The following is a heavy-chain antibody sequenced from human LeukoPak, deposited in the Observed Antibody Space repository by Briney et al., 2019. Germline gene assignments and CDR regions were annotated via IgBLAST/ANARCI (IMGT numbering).Heavy chain of an antibody. CDR3: AGIAAAGRGLAY. Sequence: GASVKVSCKASGGTFSSYAISWVRQAPGQGLEWMGRIIPILGIANYAQKFQGRVTITADKSTSTAYMELSSLRSEDTAVYYCAGIAAAGRGLAYWGQGTLVTVSS. CDR2: IIPILGIA. J-gene: IGHJ4*02. CDR1: GGTFSSYA. D-gene: IGHD6-13*01. V-gene: IGHV1-69*04.